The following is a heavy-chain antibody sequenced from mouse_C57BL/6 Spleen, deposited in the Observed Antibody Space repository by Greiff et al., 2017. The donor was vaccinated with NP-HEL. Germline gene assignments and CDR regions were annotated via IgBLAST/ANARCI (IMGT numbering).Heavy chain of an antibody. J-gene: IGHJ2*01. Sequence: VKLQQPGAELVRPGSSVKLSCKASGYTFTSYWMHWVKQRPIQGLEWIGNIDPSDSDTHYNQKFKDKATLTVDKSSSTAYMQLSSLTSEDSAVYYCARAGDPSWFAYWGQGTTLTVSS. CDR3: ARAGDPSWFAY. D-gene: IGHD2-13*01. CDR2: IDPSDSDT. V-gene: IGHV1-52*01. CDR1: GYTFTSYW.